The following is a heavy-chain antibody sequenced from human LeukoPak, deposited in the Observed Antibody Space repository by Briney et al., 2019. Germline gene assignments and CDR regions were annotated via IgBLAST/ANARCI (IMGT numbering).Heavy chain of an antibody. D-gene: IGHD2-2*01. Sequence: RAASVKVSCKASGYTFTSYDINWVRQAPGQGLEWMGWMNPNSGNTGYAQKFQDRVTMTRNTSISTAYMELSSLRSEDTAVYYCAREVAVVVPAASTGWFDHWGQGTLVTVSS. CDR1: GYTFTSYD. J-gene: IGHJ5*02. CDR2: MNPNSGNT. V-gene: IGHV1-8*01. CDR3: AREVAVVVPAASTGWFDH.